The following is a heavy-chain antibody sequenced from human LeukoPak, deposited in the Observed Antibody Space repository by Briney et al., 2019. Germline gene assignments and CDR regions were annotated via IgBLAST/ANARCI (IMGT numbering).Heavy chain of an antibody. D-gene: IGHD6-25*01. CDR1: GGSVTSTNW. CDR3: AREGGFYRPLDY. V-gene: IGHV4-4*02. J-gene: IGHJ4*02. Sequence: SGTLSLTCDVSGGSVTSTNWWTWFRQPPGKGLEWIGEVHLDGRTNYNPSLKSRLVMSADLPENHISLKLTSVTAADTAVYYCAREGGFYRPLDYSGQGTLVTVSS. CDR2: VHLDGRT.